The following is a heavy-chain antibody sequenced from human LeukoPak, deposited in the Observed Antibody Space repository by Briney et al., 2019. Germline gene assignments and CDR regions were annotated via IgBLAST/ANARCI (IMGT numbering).Heavy chain of an antibody. CDR2: ISSSSSYI. J-gene: IGHJ6*02. CDR1: GFTFSSYS. CDR3: ARERYSYGPYGMDV. Sequence: PGGSLRLSCAASGFTFSSYSMNWVRQAPGKGLEWVSSISSSSSYIYYADSVKGRFTISRDNAKNSLYLQMNSLRAEDTAVYYCARERYSYGPYGMDVWGQGTTVTVSS. D-gene: IGHD5-18*01. V-gene: IGHV3-21*01.